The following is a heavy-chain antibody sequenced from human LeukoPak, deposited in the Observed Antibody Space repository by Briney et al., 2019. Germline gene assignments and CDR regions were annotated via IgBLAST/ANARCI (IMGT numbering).Heavy chain of an antibody. J-gene: IGHJ4*02. V-gene: IGHV3-30*03. D-gene: IGHD4-17*01. CDR1: GFTFSSPD. CDR3: ATVTTVTYYFGY. CDR2: ISSDGSYK. Sequence: GGSLRLSCAASGFTFSSPDLHWVRQAPGKGLEWVAVISSDGSYKYNADSVKGRFTISRDNSKNTFYLQMTNLRPEDTAVYYCATVTTVTYYFGYWGQGTLVTVSS.